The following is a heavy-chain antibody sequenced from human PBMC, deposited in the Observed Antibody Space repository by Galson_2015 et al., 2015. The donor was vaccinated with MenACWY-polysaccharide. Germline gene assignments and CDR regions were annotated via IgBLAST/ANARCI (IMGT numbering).Heavy chain of an antibody. J-gene: IGHJ4*02. D-gene: IGHD6-13*01. CDR2: ISGSGGST. V-gene: IGHV3-23*01. Sequence: SLRLSCAASGFTFSSYAMRWVRQAPGKGLEWVSAISGSGGSTYYADSVKGRFTISRGNSKNTLYLQINSLRAEDTAVYYCARSSSSDYWGQGTLVTVSS. CDR3: ARSSSSDY. CDR1: GFTFSSYA.